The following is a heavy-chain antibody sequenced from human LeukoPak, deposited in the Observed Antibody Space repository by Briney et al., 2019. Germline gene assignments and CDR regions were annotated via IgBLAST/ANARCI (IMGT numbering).Heavy chain of an antibody. D-gene: IGHD3-22*01. J-gene: IGHJ4*02. CDR1: GFTFNSYA. CDR3: VPRWLFDVSFDY. CDR2: ISGSGGSI. V-gene: IGHV3-23*01. Sequence: GGSLRLSCAASGFTFNSYAMSWVRQAPGKGLEWVSSISGSGGSISYADSVKGRFTISRDNSKNTLYLQMNSLRAEDTAVYYCVPRWLFDVSFDYWGQGTLVTVSS.